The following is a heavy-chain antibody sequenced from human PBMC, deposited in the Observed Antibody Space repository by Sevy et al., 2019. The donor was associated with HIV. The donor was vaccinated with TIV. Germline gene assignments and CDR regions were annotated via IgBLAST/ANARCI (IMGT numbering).Heavy chain of an antibody. V-gene: IGHV3-33*01. CDR3: ARGADYFDSSGANFKY. J-gene: IGHJ4*02. CDR1: GFSFSNYG. Sequence: GGSLRLSCAASGFSFSNYGMHWVRQAPGKGLEWVALIWYDGSSKYYADSVKGRLTISRDNSKNTLSLQMNSLRAEDTAVYYCARGADYFDSSGANFKYWGQGTLVTVSS. CDR2: IWYDGSSK. D-gene: IGHD3-22*01.